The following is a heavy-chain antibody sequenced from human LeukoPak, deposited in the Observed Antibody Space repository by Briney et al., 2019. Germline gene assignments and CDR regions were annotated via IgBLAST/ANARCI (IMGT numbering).Heavy chain of an antibody. Sequence: PGGSLRLSCAASGFTFSSYAMSWVRQAPGKGLEWVSAISGSGGSTYYADSVKGRFTISRDNSKNTRYLQMNSLRAEDTAVYYRAKDRYSSSSDFDYWGQGTLVTVSS. J-gene: IGHJ4*02. V-gene: IGHV3-23*01. CDR3: AKDRYSSSSDFDY. CDR2: ISGSGGST. CDR1: GFTFSSYA. D-gene: IGHD6-6*01.